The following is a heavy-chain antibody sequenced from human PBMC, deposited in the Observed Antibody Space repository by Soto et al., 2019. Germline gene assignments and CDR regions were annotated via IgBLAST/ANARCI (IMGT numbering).Heavy chain of an antibody. CDR1: GFSFSIYW. J-gene: IGHJ4*02. Sequence: GSLRLSCAASGFSFSIYWMHWVRQAPGKGLVWVSRINRDGSSTTYADSVKGRFAISRDNANNTLYLQMNSLRAEDTAIYYCARDYDFWSSYPSVYFDYWGLGNLVTVSS. D-gene: IGHD3-3*01. V-gene: IGHV3-74*01. CDR2: INRDGSST. CDR3: ARDYDFWSSYPSVYFDY.